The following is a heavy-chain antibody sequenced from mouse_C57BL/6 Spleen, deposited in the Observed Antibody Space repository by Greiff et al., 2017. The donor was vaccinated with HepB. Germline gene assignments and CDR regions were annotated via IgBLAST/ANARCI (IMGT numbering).Heavy chain of an antibody. CDR2: IRNKANGYTT. CDR3: ARSPYYDYAMDY. Sequence: DVQLVESGGGLVQPGGSLSLSCAASGFTFTDYYMSWVRQPPGKALEWLGFIRNKANGYTTEYSASVKGRFTISRDNSQSILYLQMNALRAEDSATYYCARSPYYDYAMDYWGQGTSVTVSS. CDR1: GFTFTDYY. J-gene: IGHJ4*01. V-gene: IGHV7-3*01. D-gene: IGHD1-1*01.